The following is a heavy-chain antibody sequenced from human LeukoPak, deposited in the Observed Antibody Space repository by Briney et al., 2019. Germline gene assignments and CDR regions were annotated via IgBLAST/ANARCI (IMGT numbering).Heavy chain of an antibody. CDR3: ARETTVTTYWFDP. CDR2: IIPIFGTA. J-gene: IGHJ5*02. Sequence: SVKVSCKASGGTFSSYAISWVRQAPGQGREWMGRIIPIFGTANYAQKFQGRVTITTDESTSTAYMELSSLRSEDTAVYYCARETTVTTYWFDPWGQGTLVTVSS. CDR1: GGTFSSYA. D-gene: IGHD4-17*01. V-gene: IGHV1-69*05.